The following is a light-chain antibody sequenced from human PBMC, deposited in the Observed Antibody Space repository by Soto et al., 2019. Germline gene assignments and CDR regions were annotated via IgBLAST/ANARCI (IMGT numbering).Light chain of an antibody. CDR1: SSDVGGYNY. Sequence: QSALNQPASVSGSPGQSITISCTGTSSDVGGYNYVSWYQQHPGKAPKLMIYDVSNRPSGVSNRFSGSKSGNTASLTISGRQAEDEADYYCSSYTSSSFYVFGTGTKGTVL. CDR3: SSYTSSSFYV. J-gene: IGLJ1*01. CDR2: DVS. V-gene: IGLV2-14*01.